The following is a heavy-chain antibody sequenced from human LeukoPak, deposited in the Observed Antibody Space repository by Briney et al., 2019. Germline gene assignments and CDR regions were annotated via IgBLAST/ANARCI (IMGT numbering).Heavy chain of an antibody. J-gene: IGHJ4*02. Sequence: LGGSLRLSCEASGCTFATYPMSWVRPAPGKGLEWVSTFSGSGGRTLYADSVKGRFTISRDNSKNTLSLQMNSLRAEDTAVYYCAKVTSSDNYFDYWGQGSLVTVSS. D-gene: IGHD2-2*01. CDR2: FSGSGGRT. CDR3: AKVTSSDNYFDY. CDR1: GCTFATYP. V-gene: IGHV3-23*01.